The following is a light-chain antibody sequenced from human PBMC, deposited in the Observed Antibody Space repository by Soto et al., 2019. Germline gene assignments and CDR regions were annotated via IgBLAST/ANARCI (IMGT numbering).Light chain of an antibody. CDR1: QSISSW. Sequence: DIPMTQSPSTLSASVGDRVTIHCRASQSISSWLAWYQQKPGKAPKLLIYDASSLESGVPSRFSGSGSGTEFTLTISSLQPDDFATYYCQQYNSYSTFGQGTKVDIK. V-gene: IGKV1-5*01. J-gene: IGKJ1*01. CDR3: QQYNSYST. CDR2: DAS.